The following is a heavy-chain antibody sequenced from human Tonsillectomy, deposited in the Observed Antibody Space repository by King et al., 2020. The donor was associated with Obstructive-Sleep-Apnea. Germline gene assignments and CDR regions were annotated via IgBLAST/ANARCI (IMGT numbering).Heavy chain of an antibody. CDR2: IIPILGNA. CDR1: GGTFSSYA. V-gene: IGHV1-69*10. J-gene: IGHJ5*02. Sequence: QLMQSGDEVTKPGSSVKVTCKTSGGTFSSYATSWVQQAPGQGLEWKGGIIPILGNANYAQKFQGRVTITADKSTSTAYMELSSLRSEDTDVYYCARDPYSSGWCCWFDPWGQGTLVTVSS. CDR3: ARDPYSSGWCCWFDP. D-gene: IGHD6-19*01.